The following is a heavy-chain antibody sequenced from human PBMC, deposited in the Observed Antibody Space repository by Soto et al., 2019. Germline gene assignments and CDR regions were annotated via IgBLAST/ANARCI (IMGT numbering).Heavy chain of an antibody. D-gene: IGHD3-22*01. CDR3: ARDHYYDSSGYPLDY. Sequence: WWSLRLSCSASVFTFSSYAMHWVSQAPGKGLEWVAVISYDGSNKYYADSVKGRFTISRDNSKNTLYLQMNSLRAEDTAVYYCARDHYYDSSGYPLDYWGQGTLVTVSS. CDR2: ISYDGSNK. J-gene: IGHJ4*02. V-gene: IGHV3-30-3*01. CDR1: VFTFSSYA.